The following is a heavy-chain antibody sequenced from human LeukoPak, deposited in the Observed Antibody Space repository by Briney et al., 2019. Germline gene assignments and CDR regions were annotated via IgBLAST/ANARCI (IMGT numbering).Heavy chain of an antibody. D-gene: IGHD6-6*01. V-gene: IGHV3-48*03. Sequence: GGSLRLSCAASGFTFSSYEMNWVRQAPGKGLEWVSYISSSGSTIYYADSVKGRFTISRDNAKNSLYLQMNSLRAEDTAVYSCARLYSSSSGLRASDYWGQGTLVTVSS. J-gene: IGHJ4*02. CDR1: GFTFSSYE. CDR3: ARLYSSSSGLRASDY. CDR2: ISSSGSTI.